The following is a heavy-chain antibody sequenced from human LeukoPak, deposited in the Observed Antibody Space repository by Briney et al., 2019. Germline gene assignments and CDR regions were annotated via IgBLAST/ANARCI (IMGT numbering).Heavy chain of an antibody. CDR1: GSSFTSNW. Sequence: GESLQISCKGSGSSFTSNWISWVRQMPGKGLEWMGRIDPSDSYTNYSPSFQGHVTISADKSISTAYLQWSSLKASDTAMYYCARLMGYYGSGSSPYGMDVWGKGTTVTVSS. D-gene: IGHD3-10*01. V-gene: IGHV5-10-1*01. CDR3: ARLMGYYGSGSSPYGMDV. J-gene: IGHJ6*04. CDR2: IDPSDSYT.